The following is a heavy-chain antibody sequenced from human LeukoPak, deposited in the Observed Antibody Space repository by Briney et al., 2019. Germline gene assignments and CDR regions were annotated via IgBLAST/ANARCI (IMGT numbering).Heavy chain of an antibody. V-gene: IGHV4-61*02. D-gene: IGHD2-2*01. CDR1: GGSISSGSYY. CDR3: ARDSLLPSAMGYYYMDV. J-gene: IGHJ6*03. CDR2: IYTSGST. Sequence: PSETLSLTCTVSGGSISSGSYYWSWIRQPAGKGLEWIGRIYTSGSTNHNPSLESRVTISVDTSKNQFSLKLSSVTAADTALYYCARDSLLPSAMGYYYMDVWGKGTTVTVSS.